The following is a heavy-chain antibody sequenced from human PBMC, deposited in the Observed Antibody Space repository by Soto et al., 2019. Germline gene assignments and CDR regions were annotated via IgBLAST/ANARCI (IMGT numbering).Heavy chain of an antibody. CDR2: IYYSGST. Sequence: SETLSLTCTVSGGSISSYYWSWIRQPPGKGLEWIGYIYYSGSTNYNPSLKSRVTISVDTSKNQFSLKLSSVTAADTAVYDCARAVLRRDGYNWNWYFDLWGRGTLVTVSS. CDR1: GGSISSYY. V-gene: IGHV4-59*01. CDR3: ARAVLRRDGYNWNWYFDL. J-gene: IGHJ2*01. D-gene: IGHD5-12*01.